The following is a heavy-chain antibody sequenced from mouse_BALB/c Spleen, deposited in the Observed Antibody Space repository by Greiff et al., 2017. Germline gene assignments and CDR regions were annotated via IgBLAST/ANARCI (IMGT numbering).Heavy chain of an antibody. CDR2: IWAGGST. CDR3: ARDFGYYGSSYWYFDV. Sequence: VKLQESGPGLVAPSQSLSITCTVSGFSLTSYGVHWVRQPPGKGLEWLGVIWAGGSTNYNSALMSRLSISKDNSKSQVFLKMNSLQTDDTAMYYCARDFGYYGSSYWYFDVWGAGTTVTVSS. CDR1: GFSLTSYG. V-gene: IGHV2-9*02. J-gene: IGHJ1*01. D-gene: IGHD1-1*01.